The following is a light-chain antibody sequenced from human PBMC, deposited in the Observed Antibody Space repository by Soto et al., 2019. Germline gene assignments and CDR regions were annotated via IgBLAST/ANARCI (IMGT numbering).Light chain of an antibody. CDR3: QHYNSYSGT. CDR1: QTISSW. V-gene: IGKV1-5*03. J-gene: IGKJ1*01. CDR2: KAS. Sequence: IQMTQSPFTLSASVGDRVTITCRASQTISSWLAWYQQKPGKAPKLLIYKASNLETGVPSRFSGSGSGTEFTLTISSLQPDDFATYYCQHYNSYSGTFGQGTKVEIK.